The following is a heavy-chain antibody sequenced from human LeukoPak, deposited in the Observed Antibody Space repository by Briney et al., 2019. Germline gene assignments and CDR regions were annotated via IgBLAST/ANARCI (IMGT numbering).Heavy chain of an antibody. D-gene: IGHD4-17*01. Sequence: PGGSLRLSCAASGFTFSSYSMNWVRQAPGKGLEWVSSISSSISYIYYADSVKGRFTISRGNAKNSLYLQMNSLRAEDTAVYYCARAYGDYYYYGMDVWGQGTTVTVSS. CDR3: ARAYGDYYYYGMDV. CDR1: GFTFSSYS. J-gene: IGHJ6*02. V-gene: IGHV3-21*01. CDR2: ISSSISYI.